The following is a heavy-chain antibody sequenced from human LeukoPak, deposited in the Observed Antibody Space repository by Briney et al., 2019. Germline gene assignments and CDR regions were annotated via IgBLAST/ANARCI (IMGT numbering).Heavy chain of an antibody. CDR3: ARGIAEYSYGYFPLYYFDY. V-gene: IGHV4-38-2*01. D-gene: IGHD5-18*01. CDR2: IYHSGST. Sequence: SETLSLTCAVSGYSISSGYYWGWIRQPPGKGLEWIGRIYHSGSTYYNPSLKSRVTISVDPSKNQFSLKPSSVTAADTAVDYCARGIAEYSYGYFPLYYFDYWGQGTLVTVSS. J-gene: IGHJ4*02. CDR1: GYSISSGYY.